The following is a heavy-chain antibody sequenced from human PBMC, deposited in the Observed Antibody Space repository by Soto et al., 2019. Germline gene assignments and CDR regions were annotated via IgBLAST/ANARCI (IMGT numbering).Heavy chain of an antibody. J-gene: IGHJ3*02. Sequence: CAASGFTFSDYYMSWIRQAPGKGLEWVSYNRSSGSTIYYAVSVEGRFTISRDNAKNSLYLQMNSLRAEDTAVYYCAGGYCSGGSCYSSPGDAFDIWGQGTMVTVSS. CDR3: AGGYCSGGSCYSSPGDAFDI. CDR2: NRSSGSTI. V-gene: IGHV3-11*01. CDR1: GFTFSDYY. D-gene: IGHD2-15*01.